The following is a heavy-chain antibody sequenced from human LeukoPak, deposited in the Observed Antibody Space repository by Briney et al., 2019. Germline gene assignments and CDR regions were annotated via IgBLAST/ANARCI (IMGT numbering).Heavy chain of an antibody. Sequence: GGSLTLSCAASGFTFSSYWMSWVRQAPGKGLEWVANIKQDGSEKYYVDSVKGRFTISRDNAKNSLYLQMNSLRAEDTAVYYCARTRGLGTYYFDYWGQGTLVTVSS. CDR2: IKQDGSEK. V-gene: IGHV3-7*01. D-gene: IGHD3/OR15-3a*01. CDR3: ARTRGLGTYYFDY. CDR1: GFTFSSYW. J-gene: IGHJ4*02.